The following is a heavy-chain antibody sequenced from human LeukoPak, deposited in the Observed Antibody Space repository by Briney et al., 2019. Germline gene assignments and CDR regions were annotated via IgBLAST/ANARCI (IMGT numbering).Heavy chain of an antibody. D-gene: IGHD4-11*01. Sequence: GGSLRLSCAASGFTFSSYWMSWVRQAPGKGLEWVANIKQDGSEKYYVDSVKGRFTISRDNAKNSLYLQMNSLRAEDTAVYYCARDSGYVIYSNYLFDYWGQGTLVTVSS. CDR1: GFTFSSYW. CDR2: IKQDGSEK. V-gene: IGHV3-7*01. CDR3: ARDSGYVIYSNYLFDY. J-gene: IGHJ4*02.